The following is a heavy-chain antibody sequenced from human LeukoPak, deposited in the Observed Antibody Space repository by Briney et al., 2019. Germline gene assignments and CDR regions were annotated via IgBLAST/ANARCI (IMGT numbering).Heavy chain of an antibody. CDR2: ISNSGNT. Sequence: SETLSLTCTVSGASISDYYWSWIRQPPGKGLEWIGYISNSGNTNYNPSLKSRVTISVDTSKNQFSLKLNSVTAADTAVYYCARPRSASGWYAAFDFWGQGTMVTVSS. D-gene: IGHD6-19*01. J-gene: IGHJ3*01. V-gene: IGHV4-59*08. CDR3: ARPRSASGWYAAFDF. CDR1: GASISDYY.